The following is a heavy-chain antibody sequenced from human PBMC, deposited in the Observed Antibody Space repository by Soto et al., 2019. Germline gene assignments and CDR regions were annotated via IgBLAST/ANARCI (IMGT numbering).Heavy chain of an antibody. CDR2: ISGSGGST. J-gene: IGHJ4*02. D-gene: IGHD3-10*01. CDR1: VFTFSSHA. Sequence: PGGSLRLSCAASVFTFSSHAMSWVRQAPGKGLEWVSAISGSGGSTYYADSVKGRFTISRDNSKNTLYLQMNSLRVEDTAVYYCAKEELYYSGGSDFDYWGQGTLVTVSS. V-gene: IGHV3-23*01. CDR3: AKEELYYSGGSDFDY.